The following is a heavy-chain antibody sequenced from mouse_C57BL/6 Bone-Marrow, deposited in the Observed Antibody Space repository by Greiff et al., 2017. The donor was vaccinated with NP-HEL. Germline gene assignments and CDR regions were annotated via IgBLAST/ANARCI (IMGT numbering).Heavy chain of an antibody. V-gene: IGHV1-64*01. CDR1: GYTFTNYW. J-gene: IGHJ2*01. CDR2: IHPNSGST. D-gene: IGHD1-1*01. Sequence: QVQLKQPGAELVKPGASVKLSCKASGYTFTNYWMHWVKQRPGQGLEWIGMIHPNSGSTNYNEKFKSKATLTVDKSSSTAYMQLSSLTSEDSAVXDCASSLGVVLFCYFDVWGKGTTLTVSS. CDR3: ASSLGVVLFCYFDV.